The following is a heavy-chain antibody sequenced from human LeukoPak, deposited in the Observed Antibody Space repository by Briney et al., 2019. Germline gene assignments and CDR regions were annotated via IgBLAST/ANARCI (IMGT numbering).Heavy chain of an antibody. CDR1: GGSISSYY. J-gene: IGHJ4*02. D-gene: IGHD3-10*01. CDR3: ARFYGSGAASDH. V-gene: IGHV4-59*01. CDR2: MYHSGST. Sequence: SETLSLTCTVSGGSISSYYWSWVRQPPGKGLEWIGYMYHSGSTNYNPSLESRVTISIDTSKNQFSLELTSVTAADTAVYYCARFYGSGAASDHWGQGTLVTVSS.